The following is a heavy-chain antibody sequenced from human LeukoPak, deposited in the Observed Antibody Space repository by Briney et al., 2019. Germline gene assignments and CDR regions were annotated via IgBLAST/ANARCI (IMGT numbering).Heavy chain of an antibody. D-gene: IGHD2-21*02. CDR3: AWNRVVTAMDYYYGMDV. Sequence: GGSLRLSCAASGFSVSNNYMSWVRQAPGKGLEWVSVIYSGGSTYYADSVKGRFTISRDNSKNTLYLQMNSLRAEDTAVYYCAWNRVVTAMDYYYGMDVWGQGTTVTVSS. CDR1: GFSVSNNY. V-gene: IGHV3-53*01. CDR2: IYSGGST. J-gene: IGHJ6*02.